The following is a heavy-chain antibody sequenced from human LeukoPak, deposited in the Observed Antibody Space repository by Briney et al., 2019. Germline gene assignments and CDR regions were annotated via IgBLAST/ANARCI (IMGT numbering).Heavy chain of an antibody. Sequence: SQTLSLTCTVSGGSISSGGYYWSWIRQHPGKGLEWIGYIYYSGSTYYNPSLKSRVTISVDTSKSQFSLKLSSVTAADTAVYYCARGQRSDDSQAYYFDYWGQGTLVTVSS. CDR3: ARGQRSDDSQAYYFDY. D-gene: IGHD1-1*01. CDR2: IYYSGST. J-gene: IGHJ4*02. CDR1: GGSISSGGYY. V-gene: IGHV4-31*03.